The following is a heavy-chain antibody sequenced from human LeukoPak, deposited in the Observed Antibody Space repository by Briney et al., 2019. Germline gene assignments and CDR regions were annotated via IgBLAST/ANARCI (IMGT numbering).Heavy chain of an antibody. CDR2: ISSSSNYI. V-gene: IGHV3-21*01. D-gene: IGHD2-15*01. Sequence: PGGSLRLSCAASGFTFSSYSMNWVRQAPGKGLEWVSSISSSSNYIYYADSVKGRVTISRDNAKNSLYLQMNSLRAEDTAVYYCARDLGYCSGGSCFDAFDIWGQGTMVTVSS. CDR3: ARDLGYCSGGSCFDAFDI. CDR1: GFTFSSYS. J-gene: IGHJ3*02.